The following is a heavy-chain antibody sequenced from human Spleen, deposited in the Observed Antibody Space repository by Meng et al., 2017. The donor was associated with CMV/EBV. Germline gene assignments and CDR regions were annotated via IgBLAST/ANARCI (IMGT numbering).Heavy chain of an antibody. CDR1: GGSISSYY. J-gene: IGHJ6*02. CDR3: ARAVATIGGYYYGMDV. Sequence: SETLSLTCTVSGGSISSYYWSWIRQPPGKGLEWIGYIYYSGSTNYNPSLKSRVTISVDTSKNQFSLKLSSVTAADTAVYYCARAVATIGGYYYGMDVWGQGTTVTVSS. V-gene: IGHV4-59*01. D-gene: IGHD5-12*01. CDR2: IYYSGST.